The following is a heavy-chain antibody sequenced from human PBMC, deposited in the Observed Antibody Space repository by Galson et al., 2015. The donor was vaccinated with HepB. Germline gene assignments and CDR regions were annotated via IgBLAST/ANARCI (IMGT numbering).Heavy chain of an antibody. CDR3: ARELYNCDSSCSQGAY. D-gene: IGHD3-22*01. Sequence: SLRLSCAASGFTFSSYAMHWVRQAPGKGLEWVADISYDGSNKYYADSVKGRFTISRDNSKNTLYLQMNSLRAEDTAVYYCARELYNCDSSCSQGAYWGQGTLVTVSS. CDR2: ISYDGSNK. CDR1: GFTFSSYA. J-gene: IGHJ4*02. V-gene: IGHV3-30-3*01.